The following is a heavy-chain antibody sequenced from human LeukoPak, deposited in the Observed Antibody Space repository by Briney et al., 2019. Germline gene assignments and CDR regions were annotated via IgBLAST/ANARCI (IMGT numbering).Heavy chain of an antibody. Sequence: GGSLRLSCAASGFSFSTYWMSWVRQAPGKGLEWVSGINWNGGSTGYADSVKGRFTISRDNAKNSLYLQMNSLRAEDTALYYCAREYTAMVTAYFDYWGQGTLVTVSS. D-gene: IGHD5-18*01. V-gene: IGHV3-20*04. CDR1: GFSFSTYW. CDR3: AREYTAMVTAYFDY. J-gene: IGHJ4*02. CDR2: INWNGGST.